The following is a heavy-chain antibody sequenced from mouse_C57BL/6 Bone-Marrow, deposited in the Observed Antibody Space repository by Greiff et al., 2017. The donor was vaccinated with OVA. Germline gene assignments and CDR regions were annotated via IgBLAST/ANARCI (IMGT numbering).Heavy chain of an antibody. CDR3: ARAPLDYGSPSFAY. V-gene: IGHV1-81*01. CDR2: IYPRSGNT. J-gene: IGHJ3*01. CDR1: GYTFTSYG. Sequence: VKLVESGAELARPGASVKLSCKASGYTFTSYGISWVKQRTGQGLEWIGEIYPRSGNTYYNEKFKGKATLTADKSSSTAYMELRSLTSEDSAVYFCARAPLDYGSPSFAYWGQGTLVTVSA. D-gene: IGHD1-1*01.